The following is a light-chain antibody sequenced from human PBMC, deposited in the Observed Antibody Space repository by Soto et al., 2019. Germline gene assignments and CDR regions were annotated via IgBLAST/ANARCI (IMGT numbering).Light chain of an antibody. V-gene: IGKV1-5*01. CDR2: AAS. Sequence: DIQMTQYPSTLSASVGDSVTITCRASQSISTWLAWYQQKPGKAPKLLIYAASTLQSGVPSRFSGSGSGTDFTLTISRLETEDFAVFYCQQYGTSEIIFGQGRRLE. CDR3: QQYGTSEII. CDR1: QSISTW. J-gene: IGKJ5*01.